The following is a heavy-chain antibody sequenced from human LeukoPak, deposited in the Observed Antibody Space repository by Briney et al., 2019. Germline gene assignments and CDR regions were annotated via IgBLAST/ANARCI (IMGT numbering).Heavy chain of an antibody. J-gene: IGHJ4*02. CDR2: ISSSGRYI. Sequence: GGSLRLSCAASGFTFSDYAMIWVRQAPGKGLEWVSSISSSGRYIYYADSVKGRFTISRDSAQNSLYLQMNSLRAEDTAGYYCARGPKETHFDYWGQGTLVTVYS. V-gene: IGHV3-21*01. CDR1: GFTFSDYA. D-gene: IGHD4-23*01. CDR3: ARGPKETHFDY.